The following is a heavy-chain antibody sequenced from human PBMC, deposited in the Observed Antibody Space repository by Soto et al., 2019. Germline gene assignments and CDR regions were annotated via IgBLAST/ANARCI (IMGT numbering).Heavy chain of an antibody. V-gene: IGHV3-7*01. Sequence: GGSLRLSCTGSGFTFGDFGMSWFRQAPGKGLEWVANIHGDGGKIYYVDSVKGRFTISRDNAKRSLYLQMNSLRAEDTAVYYCARDFYGGYTYGPGDYWGQGALVTVSS. D-gene: IGHD5-18*01. CDR1: GFTFGDFG. CDR3: ARDFYGGYTYGPGDY. J-gene: IGHJ4*02. CDR2: IHGDGGKI.